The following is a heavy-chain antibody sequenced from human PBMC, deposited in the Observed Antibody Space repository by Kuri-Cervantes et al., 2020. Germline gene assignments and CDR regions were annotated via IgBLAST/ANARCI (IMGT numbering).Heavy chain of an antibody. CDR1: GGSISSYY. CDR3: ARFVYRSGYPAHYGMDD. V-gene: IGHV4-59*08. CDR2: IYYSGST. J-gene: IGHJ6*01. D-gene: IGHD6-19*01. Sequence: SETLSLTCTVPGGSISSYYWSWIRQPPGKGLEWIGYIYYSGSTNYNPSLKSRVTISVDTSKNQFSLKLSSVTAADTAVYYCARFVYRSGYPAHYGMDDWGQGTTVTVSS.